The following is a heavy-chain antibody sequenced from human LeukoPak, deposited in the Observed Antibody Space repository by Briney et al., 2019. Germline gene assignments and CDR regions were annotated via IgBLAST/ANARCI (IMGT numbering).Heavy chain of an antibody. CDR3: ARDGDDFWSGLNWFDP. J-gene: IGHJ5*02. Sequence: PGGSLRVSCAASGFTFDDYAMPWVRQAPGKVLEWVSGISWNSGSIGYADSVKGRFTISRDNAKNSLYLQMNSLRAEDTAVYYCARDGDDFWSGLNWFDPWGQGTLVTVSS. D-gene: IGHD3-3*01. V-gene: IGHV3-9*01. CDR2: ISWNSGSI. CDR1: GFTFDDYA.